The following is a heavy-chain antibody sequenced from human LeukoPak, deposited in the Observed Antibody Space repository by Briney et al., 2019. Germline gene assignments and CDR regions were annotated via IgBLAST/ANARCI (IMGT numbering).Heavy chain of an antibody. Sequence: GALRPSFATSGFTFSRYAISWVRQAPGEGLGWVSSISSSSSYIYYADSVKGRFTISRDNAKNSLYLQMNSLRAEDTAVYYCARGSSVSGMDVWGQGTTVTVSS. V-gene: IGHV3-21*01. CDR1: GFTFSRYA. D-gene: IGHD2-2*01. CDR3: ARGSSVSGMDV. CDR2: ISSSSSYI. J-gene: IGHJ6*02.